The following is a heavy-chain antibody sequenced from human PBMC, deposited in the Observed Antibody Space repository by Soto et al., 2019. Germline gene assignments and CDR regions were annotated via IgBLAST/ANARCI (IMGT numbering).Heavy chain of an antibody. J-gene: IGHJ6*02. CDR1: GGSISSYY. D-gene: IGHD3-9*01. CDR3: ARQYYDILTGLHYGMDV. CDR2: IYYSGST. Sequence: SETLSLTCTVSGGSISSYYWSWIRQPPGKGLEWIGYIYYSGSTNYNPSLKSRVTISVDTSKNQFSLKLSSVTAADTAVYYCARQYYDILTGLHYGMDVWGQGTTVTVSS. V-gene: IGHV4-59*08.